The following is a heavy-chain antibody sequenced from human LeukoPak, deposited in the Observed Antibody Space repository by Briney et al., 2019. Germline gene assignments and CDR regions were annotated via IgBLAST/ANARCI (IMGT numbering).Heavy chain of an antibody. CDR1: GYSFTSYW. V-gene: IGHV5-10-1*01. CDR3: ASGSGIYSPDY. CDR2: IDPSDSYT. Sequence: GESLRISCKGSGYSFTSYWITWVRQMPGKGLEWMGTIDPSDSYTNYSPSFQGHVTISADKSISTAYLQWNSLKASDTAMYYCASGSGIYSPDYWGQGTLVTVSS. D-gene: IGHD3-10*01. J-gene: IGHJ4*02.